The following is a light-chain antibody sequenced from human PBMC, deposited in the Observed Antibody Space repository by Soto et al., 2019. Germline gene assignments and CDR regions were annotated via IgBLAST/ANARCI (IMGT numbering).Light chain of an antibody. J-gene: IGKJ1*01. CDR3: QQAHSVPRT. Sequence: EIVLTQSPGTLSLSPGERATLSCRASQSVSSNYLAWYQQKPGQAPRPLIYGASSRATGIPDRFSGSGAGTDFTLTISRLESEDFATYYCQQAHSVPRTFGQGTKVDIK. V-gene: IGKV3-20*01. CDR2: GAS. CDR1: QSVSSNY.